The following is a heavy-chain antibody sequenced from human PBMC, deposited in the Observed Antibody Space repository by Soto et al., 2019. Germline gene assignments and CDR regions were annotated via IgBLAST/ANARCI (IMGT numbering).Heavy chain of an antibody. V-gene: IGHV3-73*01. CDR3: AKPSQGALYYYGMDV. Sequence: PGGSLRLSCAASGFTFGASALQWVRQASGKGLEWLGRIGSKGETYATTYAASVKGRFTISRDDSKKTAYLQMNSLESEDTAVYYCAKPSQGALYYYGMDVWGQGTTVTVSS. CDR1: GFTFGASA. J-gene: IGHJ6*02. CDR2: IGSKGETYAT.